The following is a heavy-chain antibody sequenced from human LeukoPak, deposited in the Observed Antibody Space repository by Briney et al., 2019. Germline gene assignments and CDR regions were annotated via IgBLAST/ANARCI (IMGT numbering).Heavy chain of an antibody. CDR3: AKGWYFDL. CDR1: GFTFTRFN. V-gene: IGHV3-23*01. J-gene: IGHJ2*01. CDR2: ISGSGGNT. Sequence: PGGSLRLSCAASGFTFTRFNMNWVRQAPGKGLEWVSAISGSGGNTYYADSVKGRFTISRDNSKNTLYLQMNSLRAEDTAVYYCAKGWYFDLWGRGTLVTVSS.